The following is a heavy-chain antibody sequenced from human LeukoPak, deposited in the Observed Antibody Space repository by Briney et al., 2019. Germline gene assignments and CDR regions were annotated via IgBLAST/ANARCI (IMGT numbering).Heavy chain of an antibody. CDR1: GFTFSNYA. CDR3: AKGNWRYFDY. V-gene: IGHV3-23*01. CDR2: ISGDAYNT. J-gene: IGHJ4*02. D-gene: IGHD1-1*01. Sequence: PGGSLRLSCAASGFTFSNYAMGWVRQAPGKGLAWVSGISGDAYNTYYADSVKGRFTISRDNSKNTLYLQTNSLGADDTAVYYCAKGNWRYFDYWGQGTLVTVSS.